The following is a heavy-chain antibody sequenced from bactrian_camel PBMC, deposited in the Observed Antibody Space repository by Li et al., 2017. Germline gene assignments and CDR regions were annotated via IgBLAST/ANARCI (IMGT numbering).Heavy chain of an antibody. CDR3: AARPGWRAPLVAADFGY. Sequence: VQLVESGGGSVQAGGSLRLACAASENVSKYYMAWFRQAPGKEREGVASINRNGNTVYADSVKGRFTISKDNAKNNLYLEMNSLKPEGTAMYYCAARPGWRAPLVAADFGYWGQGTQVTVS. CDR2: INRNGNT. J-gene: IGHJ6*01. D-gene: IGHD5*01. CDR1: ENVSKYY. V-gene: IGHV3S55*01.